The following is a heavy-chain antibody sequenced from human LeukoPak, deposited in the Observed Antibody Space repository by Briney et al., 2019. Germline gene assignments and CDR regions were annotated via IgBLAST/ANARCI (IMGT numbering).Heavy chain of an antibody. V-gene: IGHV1-8*03. CDR1: GCTFTSYD. D-gene: IGHD2-2*01. Sequence: ASVKVSCKASGCTFTSYDINWVRQATGQGLEWMGWMNPNSGNIGYVQKFQGRVTITRNTSINTAYMELSSLRSEDTAVYYCARPRYCSSTSCPGVAFDIWGQGTMVTVSS. CDR3: ARPRYCSSTSCPGVAFDI. CDR2: MNPNSGNI. J-gene: IGHJ3*02.